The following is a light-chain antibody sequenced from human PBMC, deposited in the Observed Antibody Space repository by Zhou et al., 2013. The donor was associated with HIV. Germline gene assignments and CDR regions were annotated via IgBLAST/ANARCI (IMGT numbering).Light chain of an antibody. CDR2: AAS. CDR1: QGIGTF. CDR3: QHFNSYPYT. J-gene: IGKJ2*01. Sequence: IQLTQSPSSLSASVGDRVSITCRASQGIGTFLTWYQQKPGKAPKVLIFAASTLQTAVSSRFSGSGSGTDFTLTISSLQPEDSATYYCQHFNSYPYTFGQGTKLEIK. V-gene: IGKV1-9*01.